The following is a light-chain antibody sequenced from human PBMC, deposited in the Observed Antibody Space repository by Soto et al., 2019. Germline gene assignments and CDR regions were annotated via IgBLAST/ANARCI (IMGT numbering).Light chain of an antibody. V-gene: IGKV3-20*01. CDR3: QQYANSPPT. Sequence: EIVLTQSPGTLSLSPGERATLSCRASQGVSSRYLAWYQQKPGQAPRLLIYGASSRATGIPDRFSGSGSGTDFTLTISRLEPEDFEVYYCQQYANSPPTFGQGTKVDIK. CDR2: GAS. J-gene: IGKJ1*01. CDR1: QGVSSRY.